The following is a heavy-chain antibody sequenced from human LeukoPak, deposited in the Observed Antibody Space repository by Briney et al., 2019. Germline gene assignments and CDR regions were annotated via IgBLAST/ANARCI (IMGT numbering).Heavy chain of an antibody. CDR2: ISSSSSYI. CDR1: GFTFSSYS. V-gene: IGHV3-21*04. J-gene: IGHJ5*02. D-gene: IGHD2-2*01. CDR3: ARGRSYANNWFDP. Sequence: GGSLRLSCAASGFTFSSYSMNWVRQAPGKGLEWVSSISSSSSYIYYADSVKGRFTISRDNAKNSLYLQMNSLRAEDTALYHCARGRSYANNWFDPWGQGTLVTVSS.